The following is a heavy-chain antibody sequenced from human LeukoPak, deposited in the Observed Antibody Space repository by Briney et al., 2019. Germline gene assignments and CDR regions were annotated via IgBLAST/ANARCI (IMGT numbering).Heavy chain of an antibody. D-gene: IGHD1-1*01. Sequence: PSETLSLTCTVSGYSISSGYYWGWIRQPPGKGLEWIGSIYHSGSTYYNPSLKSRVTISVDTSKNQFSLKLSSVTAADTAVYYCAREELVKYFQHWGQGTLVTVSS. CDR2: IYHSGST. J-gene: IGHJ1*01. CDR1: GYSISSGYY. CDR3: AREELVKYFQH. V-gene: IGHV4-38-2*02.